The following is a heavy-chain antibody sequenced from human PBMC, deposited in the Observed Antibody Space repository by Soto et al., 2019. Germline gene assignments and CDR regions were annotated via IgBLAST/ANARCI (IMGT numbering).Heavy chain of an antibody. CDR3: AKDRVGGTFYTPLGF. D-gene: IGHD1-7*01. CDR1: GFNFDNYG. V-gene: IGHV3-30*18. CDR2: ITYDGSNK. J-gene: IGHJ4*02. Sequence: WGVLRLSCQASGFNFDNYGMHWVRQAPGKGLEWVAVITYDGSNKYYADSVKGRFTISRDNSKNTLSLHLNTLKPEDTAVYHCAKDRVGGTFYTPLGFWGQGTLVTVSS.